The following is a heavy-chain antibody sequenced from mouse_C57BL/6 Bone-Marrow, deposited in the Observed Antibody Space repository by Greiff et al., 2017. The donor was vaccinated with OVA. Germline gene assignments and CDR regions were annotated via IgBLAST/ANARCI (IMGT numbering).Heavy chain of an antibody. CDR2: IAPSDSYI. CDR1: GYTFPNYW. V-gene: IGHV1-59*01. J-gene: IGHJ2*01. D-gene: IGHD1-1*01. CDR3: AHYGSRLYLHY. Sequence: VQLQQSGAELVRPGTSVKLSCKASGYTFPNYWMPWVTQRPGQGLEWIGVIAPSDSYINYNQKFKGRATLTVDTTSNTAYMPLSSLTSEDSAVYYCAHYGSRLYLHYWGQGTALTVTS.